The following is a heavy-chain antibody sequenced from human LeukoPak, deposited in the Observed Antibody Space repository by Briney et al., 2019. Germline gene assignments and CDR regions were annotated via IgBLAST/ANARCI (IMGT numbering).Heavy chain of an antibody. Sequence: GESLKISCKGSGYSFTSYWIGWVRQMPGKGLEWMGIIYPGDSDTRYSPSFQGQVTISADKSISTAYLQWSSLKASDTAMYYCARVSLGYCSSTSCRHFDYWGQGTLVTDSS. V-gene: IGHV5-51*01. CDR2: IYPGDSDT. D-gene: IGHD2-2*01. CDR3: ARVSLGYCSSTSCRHFDY. CDR1: GYSFTSYW. J-gene: IGHJ4*02.